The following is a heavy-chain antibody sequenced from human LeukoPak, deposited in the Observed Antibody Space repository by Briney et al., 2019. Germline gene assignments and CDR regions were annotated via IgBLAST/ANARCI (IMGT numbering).Heavy chain of an antibody. J-gene: IGHJ4*02. CDR2: IYHSGST. D-gene: IGHD1-26*01. V-gene: IGHV4-4*02. CDR3: ARGGSYGSHFDY. CDR1: GGSISSSNW. Sequence: SETLSLTCAVSGGSISSSNWWSWVRQPPGKGLEWIGEIYHSGSTNYNPSLESRVTISVDKSKNQFSLKLSSVTAADTAVYYCARGGSYGSHFDYWGQGTLVTVSS.